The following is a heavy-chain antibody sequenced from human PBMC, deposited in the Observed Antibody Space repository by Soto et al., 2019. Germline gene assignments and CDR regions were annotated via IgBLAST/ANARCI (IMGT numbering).Heavy chain of an antibody. CDR3: ARAHCSSTSCYTAPFDY. V-gene: IGHV3-48*03. CDR2: ISSSGSTI. J-gene: IGHJ4*02. Sequence: EVQLVESGGGLVQPGGSLRLSCAASGFTFSSYEMNWVRQAPGKGLEWVSYISSSGSTIYYADSVKGRFTISRDNAKNSLYLQMNSLRAEDTAVYYCARAHCSSTSCYTAPFDYWGQGTLVTVSS. CDR1: GFTFSSYE. D-gene: IGHD2-2*01.